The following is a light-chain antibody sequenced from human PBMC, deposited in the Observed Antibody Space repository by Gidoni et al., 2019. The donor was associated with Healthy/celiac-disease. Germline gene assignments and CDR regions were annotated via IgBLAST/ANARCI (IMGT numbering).Light chain of an antibody. J-gene: IGKJ2*01. Sequence: ALRMTQSPSSLSASTGDRVTITCRASQSISSYLAWYQKKPGKAPKLLSYAASTLQSGVPARFSGSGYGTDFTLTISCLQSEDFATYYCQQYYSYPRTFGQGTKLEIK. CDR3: QQYYSYPRT. V-gene: IGKV1-8*01. CDR1: QSISSY. CDR2: AAS.